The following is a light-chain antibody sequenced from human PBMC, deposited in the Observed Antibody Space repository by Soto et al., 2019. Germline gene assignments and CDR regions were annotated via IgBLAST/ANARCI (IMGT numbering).Light chain of an antibody. Sequence: EIVLTQSPATLSLSPGERATLSCRASQSVSSYLAWYQQKPGQAPRLLIYDASNRATGIPARFSGSGSGTDFTLTISSLEPEDFAVYYCQQRSNWPRITFGPATKVDIK. CDR1: QSVSSY. V-gene: IGKV3-11*01. CDR2: DAS. J-gene: IGKJ3*01. CDR3: QQRSNWPRIT.